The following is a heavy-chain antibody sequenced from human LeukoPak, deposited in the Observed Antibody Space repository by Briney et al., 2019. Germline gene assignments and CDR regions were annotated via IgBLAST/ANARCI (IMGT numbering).Heavy chain of an antibody. J-gene: IGHJ4*02. Sequence: GGSLRLSCAASGFTVSSSYMSWVRQAPGKGLEWVSVIYSGGSTYYADSVKGRFTISRDNSKNTLYVQVNSLGTEDTAAYYCAKGSYYDSSGSFYFDYWGQGTLVTVSS. CDR2: IYSGGST. CDR1: GFTVSSSY. CDR3: AKGSYYDSSGSFYFDY. V-gene: IGHV3-53*01. D-gene: IGHD3-22*01.